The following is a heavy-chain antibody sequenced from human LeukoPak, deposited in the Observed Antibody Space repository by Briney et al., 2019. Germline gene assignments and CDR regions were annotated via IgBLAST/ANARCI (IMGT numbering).Heavy chain of an antibody. CDR2: MYYGGSS. J-gene: IGHJ3*02. CDR3: ARSKRAFDI. V-gene: IGHV4-59*01. Sequence: SETLSLTCTVSGGSISSYYWSWIRQPPGKGLEWIGYMYYGGSSNYNASLKSRVTISVDMSKNQFSLKLSSVTAADTAVYYCARSKRAFDIWGQGTMVTVSS. CDR1: GGSISSYY. D-gene: IGHD4-11*01.